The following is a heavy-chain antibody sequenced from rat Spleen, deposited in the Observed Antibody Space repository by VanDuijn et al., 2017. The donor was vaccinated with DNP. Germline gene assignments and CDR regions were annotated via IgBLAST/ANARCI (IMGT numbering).Heavy chain of an antibody. CDR3: ATETNYYSGDVGYFDY. J-gene: IGHJ2*01. V-gene: IGHV5-27*01. CDR2: ISPRGGST. Sequence: EVQLVESGGGLVQPGRSLKLSCAASGFSFSDYYMAWVRQAPTKGLEWVASISPRGGSTYYRDSVKGRFTISRDNAKSTLYLQMDSLRSEDTATYYCATETNYYSGDVGYFDYWGQGLIVTVSS. CDR1: GFSFSDYY. D-gene: IGHD1-1*01.